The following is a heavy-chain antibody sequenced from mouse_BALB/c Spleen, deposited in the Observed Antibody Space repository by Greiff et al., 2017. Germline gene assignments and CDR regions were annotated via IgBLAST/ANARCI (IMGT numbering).Heavy chain of an antibody. J-gene: IGHJ2*01. CDR2: IRLKSNNYAT. CDR1: GFTFSNYW. Sequence: EVKLMESGGGLVQPGGSMKLSCVASGFTFSNYWMNWVRQSPEKGLEWVAEIRLKSNNYATHYAESVKGRFTISRDDSKSSVYLQMNNLRAEDTGIYYCTRRLGHWGQGTTLTVSS. V-gene: IGHV6-6*02. D-gene: IGHD1-2*01. CDR3: TRRLGH.